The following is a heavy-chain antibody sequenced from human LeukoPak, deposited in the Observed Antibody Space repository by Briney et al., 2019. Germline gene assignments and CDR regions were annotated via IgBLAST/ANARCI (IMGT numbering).Heavy chain of an antibody. Sequence: GWSLRLSCAASGFTFSSYWMHWVRQAPGKGLVWVSHTNSDGSSTTYADSVKGRFTISRDNAKNTLYLQMNSLRAEDTAVYYCARGAGGVIWGQGTLVTVSS. V-gene: IGHV3-74*01. D-gene: IGHD2-8*02. CDR3: ARGAGGVI. CDR2: TNSDGSST. J-gene: IGHJ4*02. CDR1: GFTFSSYW.